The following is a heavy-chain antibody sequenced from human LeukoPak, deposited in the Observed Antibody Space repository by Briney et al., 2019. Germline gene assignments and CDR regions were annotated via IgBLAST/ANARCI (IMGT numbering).Heavy chain of an antibody. CDR2: ISYDGSNK. V-gene: IGHV3-30*18. J-gene: IGHJ4*02. Sequence: GGSLRLSCAASGFTFSSYGMHWVRQAPGKGLEWVALISYDGSNKYYADSVKGRLTISRDNSKNTLYLQMNSLRAEDTAVYYCAKDRLGNFDYWGQGTLVTVSS. D-gene: IGHD6-19*01. CDR3: AKDRLGNFDY. CDR1: GFTFSSYG.